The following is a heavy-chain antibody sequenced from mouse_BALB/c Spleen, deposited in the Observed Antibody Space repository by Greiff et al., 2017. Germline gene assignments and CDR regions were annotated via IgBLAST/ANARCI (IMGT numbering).Heavy chain of an antibody. Sequence: EVQLVESGPGLVKPSQSLSLTCTVTGYSITSDYAWNWIRQFPGNKLEWMGYISYSGSTSYNPSLKSRISITRDTSKNQFFLQLNSVTTEDTATYYCARYYGNYAMDYWGQGTSVTVSS. CDR2: ISYSGST. CDR3: ARYYGNYAMDY. J-gene: IGHJ4*01. CDR1: GYSITSDYA. D-gene: IGHD2-1*01. V-gene: IGHV3-2*02.